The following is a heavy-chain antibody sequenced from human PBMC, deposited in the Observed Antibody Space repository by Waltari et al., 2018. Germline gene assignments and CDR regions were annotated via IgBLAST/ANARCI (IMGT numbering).Heavy chain of an antibody. D-gene: IGHD3-22*01. J-gene: IGHJ4*02. V-gene: IGHV4-59*01. CDR2: IYYSGGT. CDR1: GGSISSYY. Sequence: QVQLQESGPGLVKPSETLSLTCTVSGGSISSYYWSWIRQPPGKGLEWIGYIYYSGGTNYNPSLKSRVTISVDTSKNQFSLKLSSVTAADTAVYYCVSAPYDSSGYYVDYWGQGTLVTVSS. CDR3: VSAPYDSSGYYVDY.